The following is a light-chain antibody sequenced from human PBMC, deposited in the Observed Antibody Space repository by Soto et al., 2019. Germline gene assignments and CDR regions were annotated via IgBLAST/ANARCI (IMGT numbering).Light chain of an antibody. CDR2: LAS. J-gene: IGKJ1*01. V-gene: IGKV1-9*01. CDR1: QDISTY. CDR3: QQLGSEPPWT. Sequence: IQLTQSPSSLSASVGDRVTITCRASQDISTYLAWYQQQPGRAPKLLIYLASTLVSGVPSRFSGSGSGTDFTLTISSLQPDDFATYYCQQLGSEPPWTFGQGTRVEIK.